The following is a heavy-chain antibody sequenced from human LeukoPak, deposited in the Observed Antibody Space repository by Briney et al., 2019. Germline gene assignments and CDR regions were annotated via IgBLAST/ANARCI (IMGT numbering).Heavy chain of an antibody. J-gene: IGHJ4*02. V-gene: IGHV3-11*01. CDR2: ISSSGSTI. CDR1: GFTFSDYY. CDR3: ARDSLTQSYSNYAGFDY. D-gene: IGHD4-11*01. Sequence: PGGSLRLSCAASGFTFSDYYMSWIRQAPGKGLEWVSYISSSGSTIYYADSVKGRFTISRDNAKNSLYLQMNSLRAEDTAVYYCARDSLTQSYSNYAGFDYWGQGTLVTVSS.